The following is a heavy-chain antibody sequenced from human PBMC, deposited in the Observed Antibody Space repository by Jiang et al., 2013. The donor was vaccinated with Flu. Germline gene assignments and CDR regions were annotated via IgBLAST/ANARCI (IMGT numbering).Heavy chain of an antibody. CDR2: INPDGSTT. CDR1: GFTFSSYW. V-gene: IGHV3-74*01. Sequence: VQLVESGGGLVQPGGSLRLSCAASGFTFSSYWMHWVRQAPGKGLVWVSRINPDGSTTSYADPVRGRFTISRDNAKNTLYLQVNSLTAEDTAVYYCARGGLEPVDYWGQGTLVTVSS. CDR3: ARGGLEPVDY. D-gene: IGHD3/OR15-3a*01. J-gene: IGHJ4*02.